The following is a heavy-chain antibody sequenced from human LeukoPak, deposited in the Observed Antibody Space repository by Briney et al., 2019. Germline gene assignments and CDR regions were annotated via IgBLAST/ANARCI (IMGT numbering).Heavy chain of an antibody. CDR2: IYYSGGT. D-gene: IGHD5-12*01. CDR1: GGSISSYF. CDR3: ARGGILRSDAFDI. J-gene: IGHJ3*02. Sequence: PSETLSLTCIVSGGSISSYFWSWIRQPPGKGLEWIGYIYYSGGTKYNPSLKSRVTISVDTSKNQFSLKLSSVSAADTAVYYCARGGILRSDAFDIWGQGTMVTVSS. V-gene: IGHV4-59*01.